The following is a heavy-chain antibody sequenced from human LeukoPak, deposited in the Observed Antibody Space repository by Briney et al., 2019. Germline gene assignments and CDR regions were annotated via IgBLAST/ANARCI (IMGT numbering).Heavy chain of an antibody. Sequence: PGGSLRLSCAASGFTFSTFAMIWVRQPPGKGLEWVSSIFPSGGEIHYADSVRGRFTISRDNSKSTLSLQMNSLRAEDTAVYYCANPGGYSSSWYKSRDYYYYMDVWGKGTTVTISS. CDR2: IFPSGGEI. J-gene: IGHJ6*03. CDR3: ANPGGYSSSWYKSRDYYYYMDV. CDR1: GFTFSTFA. V-gene: IGHV3-23*01. D-gene: IGHD6-13*01.